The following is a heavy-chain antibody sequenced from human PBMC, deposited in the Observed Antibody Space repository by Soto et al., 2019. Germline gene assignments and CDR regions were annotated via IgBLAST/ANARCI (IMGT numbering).Heavy chain of an antibody. D-gene: IGHD3-10*01. J-gene: IGHJ4*02. CDR2: IKSDGSST. CDR3: ASHFAYGSGSIDY. Sequence: SWGSLRLSWAASGFTFSSYWMHWVRQAPGKGLVWVSRIKSDGSSTSYADSVKGRFTISRDNAKHTLFLQMNSLRAEDTAVYYCASHFAYGSGSIDYRGKGTLVTVSS. CDR1: GFTFSSYW. V-gene: IGHV3-74*01.